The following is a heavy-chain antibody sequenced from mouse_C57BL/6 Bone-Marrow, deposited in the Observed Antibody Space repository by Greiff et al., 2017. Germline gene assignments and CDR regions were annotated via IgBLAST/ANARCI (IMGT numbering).Heavy chain of an antibody. J-gene: IGHJ4*01. CDR3: TTVITTVDYAMDF. CDR1: GFNIKDDY. V-gene: IGHV14-4*01. Sequence: VQLQQPGAELVRPGASVKLSCTASGFNIKDDYMHWVKQRPEQGLEWIGWIDPENGDTEDASKFQGKATITADTTSNTAYLQLSSLTSEDTAVYYCTTVITTVDYAMDFWGQGTSVTVSS. CDR2: IDPENGDT. D-gene: IGHD1-1*01.